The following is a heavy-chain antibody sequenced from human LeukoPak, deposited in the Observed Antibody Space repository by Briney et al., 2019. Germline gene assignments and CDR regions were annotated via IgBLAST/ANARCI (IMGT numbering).Heavy chain of an antibody. CDR2: IYHSGTT. J-gene: IGHJ5*02. D-gene: IGHD1-26*01. V-gene: IGHV4-38-2*02. CDR1: AYSISDGWV. Sequence: SETLSLTCTVSAYSISDGWVWGMIRQPPGKGLEWIGSIYHSGTTYYNPSLKSRVTMSVDTSNNQFYLKLTSVTAADTAMSYCSRLSHVAGAPKVSWFDPWGQGTLVTVSS. CDR3: SRLSHVAGAPKVSWFDP.